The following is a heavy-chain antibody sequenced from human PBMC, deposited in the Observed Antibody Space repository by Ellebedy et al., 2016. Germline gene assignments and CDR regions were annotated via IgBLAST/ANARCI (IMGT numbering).Heavy chain of an antibody. CDR2: IGGGGGDI. CDR1: GFTFSRYA. D-gene: IGHD4-23*01. Sequence: GESLKISXAVSGFTFSRYAMAWVRQAPGKGLEWVSSIGGGGGDISYADSVEGRLTISRDNSKNTLYLQMNSLRAEDTALYYCAKKDGGPYPFDHWGQGTLVTVSS. V-gene: IGHV3-23*01. CDR3: AKKDGGPYPFDH. J-gene: IGHJ4*02.